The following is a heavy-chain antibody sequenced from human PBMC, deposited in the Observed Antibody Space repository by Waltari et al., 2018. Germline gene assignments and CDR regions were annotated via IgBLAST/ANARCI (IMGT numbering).Heavy chain of an antibody. D-gene: IGHD3-16*02. CDR3: ARTAFTFGGVIVMDY. CDR1: GGSISSGSYY. J-gene: IGHJ4*02. V-gene: IGHV4-61*02. CDR2: IYTSGST. Sequence: QVQLQESGPGLVKPSQTLSLTCTVSGGSISSGSYYWSWIRQPAGKGLEWIGRIYTSGSTNDNPALKSRVTISVDTSKNQFSLKLSSVTAADTAVYYCARTAFTFGGVIVMDYWGQGTLVTVSS.